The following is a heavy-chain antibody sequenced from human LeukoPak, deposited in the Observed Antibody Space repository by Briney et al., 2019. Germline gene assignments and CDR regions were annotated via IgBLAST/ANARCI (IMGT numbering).Heavy chain of an antibody. J-gene: IGHJ4*02. CDR1: GFTFSSYA. D-gene: IGHD3-3*01. CDR3: ASPKIKTYYDSWSGYPEGGYYFDY. CDR2: ISYDGSNK. V-gene: IGHV3-30-3*01. Sequence: GGSLRLSCAASGFTFSSYAMHWVRQAPGKGLEWVAVISYDGSNKYYADSVKGRFTISRDNSKNTLYLQMNSLRAEDTAVYYCASPKIKTYYDSWSGYPEGGYYFDYWGQGTLVTVSS.